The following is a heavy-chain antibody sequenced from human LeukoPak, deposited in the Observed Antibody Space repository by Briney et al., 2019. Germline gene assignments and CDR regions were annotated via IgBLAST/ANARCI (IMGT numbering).Heavy chain of an antibody. J-gene: IGHJ4*02. CDR2: VSSDWGTT. D-gene: IGHD3-10*01. CDR1: RFSLSSYN. Sequence: GGSLRLSCSASRFSLSSYNMRWVRQAPGKGLEFVSGVSSDWGTTDYADSARDRFTISRDNSKNTLYLQMSSLRAEDTAIYYCVRGLYGLGWDYWGPGPLVTVSS. V-gene: IGHV3-64D*06. CDR3: VRGLYGLGWDY.